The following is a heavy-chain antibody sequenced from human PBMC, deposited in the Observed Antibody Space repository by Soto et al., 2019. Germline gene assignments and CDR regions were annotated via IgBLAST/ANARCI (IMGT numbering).Heavy chain of an antibody. CDR2: IYYSGST. V-gene: IGHV4-39*01. Sequence: TSETLSLTCTVSGGSISSSSYYWGWIRQPPGKGLEWIGSIYYSGSTNYNPSLKSRLTISVDTSKNQFSLKLSSVTAADTAMYYCARYGTSDYLHPPWVFGPWGQGTLVTVSS. J-gene: IGHJ5*02. D-gene: IGHD3-22*01. CDR1: GGSISSSSYY. CDR3: ARYGTSDYLHPPWVFGP.